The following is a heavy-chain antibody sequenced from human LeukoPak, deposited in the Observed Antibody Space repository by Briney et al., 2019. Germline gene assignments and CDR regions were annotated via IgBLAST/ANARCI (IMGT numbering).Heavy chain of an antibody. V-gene: IGHV3-23*01. CDR2: ISAGATRT. J-gene: IGHJ4*02. CDR3: AKYSTRETFFGGY. D-gene: IGHD2-21*01. CDR1: GFTFRNYA. Sequence: GGSLRLSCAASGFTFRNYAMAWVRQAPGKGLEWVSGISAGATRTYYTDSVRGRFTISRDNSENTLYLQMNSLRAEDTAVYYCAKYSTRETFFGGYWGQGTLIAVSS.